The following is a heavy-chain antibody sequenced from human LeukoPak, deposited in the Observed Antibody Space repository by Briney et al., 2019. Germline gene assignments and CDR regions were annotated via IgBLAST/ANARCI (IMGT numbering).Heavy chain of an antibody. V-gene: IGHV3-21*01. D-gene: IGHD3-10*01. CDR1: GFTLSSYS. CDR2: ISSSSSYI. CDR3: ARYGSGSYRFDP. Sequence: GGSLRLSCAASGFTLSSYSMNWVRQAPGKGLEWVSSISSSSSYIYYADSVKGRFTISRDNAKNSLYLQMNSLRAEDTAVYYCARYGSGSYRFDPWGQGTLVTVSS. J-gene: IGHJ5*02.